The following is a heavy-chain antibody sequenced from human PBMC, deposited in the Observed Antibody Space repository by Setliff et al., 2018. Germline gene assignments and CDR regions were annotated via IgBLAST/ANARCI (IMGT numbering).Heavy chain of an antibody. Sequence: SETLSLTCNVSGVSISSYYWSWIRQPPGKGLESIGYIQKSGSTNYNPSLMSRVSISVDTSKNQFSLKLRSVTAADTAVYYCARLSWNGLRYYYMDVWGKGTMVTVSS. CDR1: GVSISSYY. J-gene: IGHJ6*03. D-gene: IGHD3-3*01. CDR2: IQKSGST. CDR3: ARLSWNGLRYYYMDV. V-gene: IGHV4-59*01.